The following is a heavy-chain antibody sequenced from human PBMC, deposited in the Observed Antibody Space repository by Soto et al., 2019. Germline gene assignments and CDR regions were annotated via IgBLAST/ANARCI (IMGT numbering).Heavy chain of an antibody. D-gene: IGHD3-22*01. V-gene: IGHV3-23*01. CDR1: GFTFSSYA. CDR3: ARDYYKYYDSSGYYRSPAY. CDR2: ISGSGGST. Sequence: GGSLRLSCAASGFTFSSYAMSWVRQAPGKGLEWVSAISGSGGSTYYADSVKGRFTTSRDNSRNTLFLQMNSLRAEDTAVYYCARDYYKYYDSSGYYRSPAYWGQGTLVTVSS. J-gene: IGHJ4*02.